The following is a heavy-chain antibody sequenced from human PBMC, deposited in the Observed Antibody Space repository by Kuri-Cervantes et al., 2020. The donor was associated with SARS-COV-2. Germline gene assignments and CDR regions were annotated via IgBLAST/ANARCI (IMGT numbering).Heavy chain of an antibody. CDR3: ARGERADYYDSSGYTFDY. J-gene: IGHJ4*02. CDR1: GYTFRNND. Sequence: ASVKVSCKASGYTFRNNDINWVRQASGQGLEWMGWISAYNGNTNYAQKLQGRVTMTTDTSTSTAYMELRSLRSDDTAVYYCARGERADYYDSSGYTFDYWGQGTLVTVSS. V-gene: IGHV1-18*01. CDR2: ISAYNGNT. D-gene: IGHD3-22*01.